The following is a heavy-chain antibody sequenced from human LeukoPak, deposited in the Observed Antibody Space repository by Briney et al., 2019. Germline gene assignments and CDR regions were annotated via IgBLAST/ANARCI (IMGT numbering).Heavy chain of an antibody. Sequence: SETLSLTCTVSAGSISSGGYYWSWIRQHPGKGLEWIGHIYYSGSTYYNPSHKSRVTISVDTSKNQYSLKLSSVTAADTAVYYCARDDLYCSSTSCQAFDIWGQGTMVTVSS. CDR3: ARDDLYCSSTSCQAFDI. CDR2: IYYSGST. CDR1: AGSISSGGYY. J-gene: IGHJ3*02. D-gene: IGHD2-2*01. V-gene: IGHV4-31*03.